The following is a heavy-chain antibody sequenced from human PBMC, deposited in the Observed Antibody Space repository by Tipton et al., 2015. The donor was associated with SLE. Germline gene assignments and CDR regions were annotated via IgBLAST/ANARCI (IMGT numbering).Heavy chain of an antibody. CDR1: GFAFSSYS. V-gene: IGHV3-23*01. J-gene: IGHJ4*02. CDR3: ARQYLPGSGPSFDS. D-gene: IGHD2/OR15-2a*01. CDR2: LTGGGGT. Sequence: GSLRLSCAASGFAFSSYSMYWVRQAPGKGLEWVSTLTGGGGTVYPVSVRGRFTVSGDTPKITVYLQLSSLRVEDTAVYYCARQYLPGSGPSFDSWGQGTLVTLSS.